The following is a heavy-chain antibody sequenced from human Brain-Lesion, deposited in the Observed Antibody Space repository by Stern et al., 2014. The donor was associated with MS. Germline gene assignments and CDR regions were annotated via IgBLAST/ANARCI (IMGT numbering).Heavy chain of an antibody. D-gene: IGHD4-17*01. CDR3: ARTGDDFGDYSLSY. CDR1: GGSINTNNYY. Sequence: QVQLQESGPGLVKPSETLSLTCTVSGGSINTNNYYWGWIRQPPGKGLEWIGNIYSSGSTFYSPSLKSRVTMSVDTSQKPFSLNMSSVTAADTAVYYCARTGDDFGDYSLSYWGQGALVTVSS. CDR2: IYSSGST. V-gene: IGHV4-39*02. J-gene: IGHJ4*02.